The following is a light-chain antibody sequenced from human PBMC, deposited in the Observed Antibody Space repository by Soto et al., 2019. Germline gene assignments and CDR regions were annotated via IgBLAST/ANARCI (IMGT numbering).Light chain of an antibody. CDR2: GES. J-gene: IGKJ3*01. V-gene: IGKV3-20*01. CDR1: QSVDSSY. Sequence: EIVSTQSPGTLSLSPGERATVSCRASQSVDSSYVAWYQQKSGQAPRLLIYGESSRPTVIPDRFSGSGSGTEFTLTISGLEPEHFAVDYCQQLCSPFTFCPGTKVDIK. CDR3: QQLCSPFT.